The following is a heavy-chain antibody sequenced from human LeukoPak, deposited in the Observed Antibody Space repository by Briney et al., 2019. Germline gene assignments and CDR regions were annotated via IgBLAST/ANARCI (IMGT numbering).Heavy chain of an antibody. Sequence: SETLSLTCTVSGGSISSYYWSWIRQPPGKELEWIGYIYYSGSTNYNPSLKSRVTISVDTSKNQFSLKLSSVTAADTAVYYCARAPPGYYFDYWGQGTLVTVSS. CDR1: GGSISSYY. J-gene: IGHJ4*02. V-gene: IGHV4-59*01. D-gene: IGHD1-14*01. CDR2: IYYSGST. CDR3: ARAPPGYYFDY.